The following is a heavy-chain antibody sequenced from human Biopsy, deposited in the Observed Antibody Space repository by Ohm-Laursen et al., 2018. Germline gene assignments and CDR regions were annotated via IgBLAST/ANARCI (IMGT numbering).Heavy chain of an antibody. D-gene: IGHD3-22*01. Sequence: SVKVSCKASGYTFTTYYIHWVRQAPGQRPEWMGDVMPFFGTAQYAPKLQGRVSMTADKTTNTAYMELTSLTSEDTAVYFCARHYYDSSGYNWFDPWGQGTQVTVSS. CDR2: VMPFFGTA. J-gene: IGHJ5*02. CDR1: GYTFTTYY. CDR3: ARHYYDSSGYNWFDP. V-gene: IGHV1-69*06.